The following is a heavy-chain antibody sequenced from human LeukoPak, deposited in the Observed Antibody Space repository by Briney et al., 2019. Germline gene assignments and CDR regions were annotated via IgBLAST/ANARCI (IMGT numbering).Heavy chain of an antibody. CDR2: IYYSGST. CDR3: ARVPDGSTQFDY. CDR1: GGPISSSSYY. V-gene: IGHV4-39*07. D-gene: IGHD1-26*01. J-gene: IGHJ4*02. Sequence: SETLSLTCTVSGGPISSSSYYWGWIRQPPGKGLEWIGSIYYSGSTYYNPSLKRRVTISVDTSKNQFSLKLSSVTAADTAVYYWARVPDGSTQFDYWGQGTLVTVSS.